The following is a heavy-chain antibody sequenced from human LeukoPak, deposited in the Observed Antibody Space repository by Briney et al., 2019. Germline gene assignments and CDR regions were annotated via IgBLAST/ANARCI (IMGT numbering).Heavy chain of an antibody. CDR3: ARDRHYYDSSGGGLIAFDI. CDR1: GFTFSSYA. Sequence: SGGSLRLSCAASGFTFSSYAMSWVRQAPGKGLEWVSAISGSGGSTYYADSAKGRFTISRDNAKNSLYLQMNSLRAEDTAVYYCARDRHYYDSSGGGLIAFDIWGQGTMVTVSS. D-gene: IGHD3-22*01. V-gene: IGHV3-23*01. CDR2: ISGSGGST. J-gene: IGHJ3*02.